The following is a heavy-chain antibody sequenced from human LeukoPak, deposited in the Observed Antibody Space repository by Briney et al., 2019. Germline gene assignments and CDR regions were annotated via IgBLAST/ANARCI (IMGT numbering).Heavy chain of an antibody. V-gene: IGHV3-7*01. D-gene: IGHD3-10*01. J-gene: IGHJ3*02. CDR1: GFPFSPYW. Sequence: PGGSLRLSCAASGFPFSPYWMSWVRQAPGKGLEWVATIKEDGSEEYYVDSVKGRFTISRDNAKNSLYLQMSSLRAEDTAVYYCARLAPYYGTGIIWGQGTVVTVSS. CDR3: ARLAPYYGTGII. CDR2: IKEDGSEE.